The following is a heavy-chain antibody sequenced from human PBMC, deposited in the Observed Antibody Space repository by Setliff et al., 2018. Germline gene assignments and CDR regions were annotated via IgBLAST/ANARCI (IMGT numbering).Heavy chain of an antibody. V-gene: IGHV4-59*01. J-gene: IGHJ4*02. CDR3: ARGGTYRYFDY. CDR1: GGSIRSYY. CDR2: IYYSGST. Sequence: SETLSLTCTVSGGSIRSYYWNWIRQPPGKGLEWIGYIYYSGSTNYNPSLKSRVTISVDTSKNQFSLKLSSVTAADTAVYYCARGGTYRYFDYWGQGALVTVSS.